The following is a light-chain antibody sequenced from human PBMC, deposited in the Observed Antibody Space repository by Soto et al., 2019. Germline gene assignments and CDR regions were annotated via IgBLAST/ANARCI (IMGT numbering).Light chain of an antibody. Sequence: EIVLTQSPGTLSLSPGERATLSCRASQSLSSSQLAWYQQKPVQAPRLLIHDASSRATGISDRFTGSGSGTDFTLTITTLEPEDFAVYYCQQYGSSPRTFGLGTKVES. J-gene: IGKJ1*01. CDR2: DAS. V-gene: IGKV3-20*01. CDR1: QSLSSSQ. CDR3: QQYGSSPRT.